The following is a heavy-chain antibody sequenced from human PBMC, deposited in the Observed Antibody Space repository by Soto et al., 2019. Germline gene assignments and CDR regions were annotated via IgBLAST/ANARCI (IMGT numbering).Heavy chain of an antibody. J-gene: IGHJ6*02. V-gene: IGHV6-1*01. CDR2: TYYRSKWYN. CDR1: GDSVSSNSAA. Sequence: SQTLSLTCVISGDSVSSNSAAWNWIRKSPSRGLEWLGRTYYRSKWYNDYAVSVKSRITINPDTSKNQFSLQLNSVTPEDTAVYYCARDERFGELLSPYYYYGMDVWGQGTTVTVSS. D-gene: IGHD3-10*01. CDR3: ARDERFGELLSPYYYYGMDV.